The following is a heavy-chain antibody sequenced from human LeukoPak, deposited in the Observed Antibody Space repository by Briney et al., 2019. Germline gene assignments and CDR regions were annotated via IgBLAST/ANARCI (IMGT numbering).Heavy chain of an antibody. D-gene: IGHD2-2*01. CDR1: GFTVSSNY. CDR3: ARDRIVVVPAATHYYGMDV. Sequence: GGSLRLSCAASGFTVSSNYMSWVRQAPVKGLEWVSVIYSGGSTYYADSVKGRFTISRHNSKNTLYLQMNSLRAEDTAVYYCARDRIVVVPAATHYYGMDVWGQGTTVTVSS. J-gene: IGHJ6*02. CDR2: IYSGGST. V-gene: IGHV3-53*04.